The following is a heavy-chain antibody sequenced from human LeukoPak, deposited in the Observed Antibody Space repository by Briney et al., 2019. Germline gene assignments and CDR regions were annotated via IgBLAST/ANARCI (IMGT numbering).Heavy chain of an antibody. CDR2: MNPNSGNT. V-gene: IGHV1-8*01. J-gene: IGHJ4*02. CDR1: GYTFTSYD. Sequence: GASVKVSCKASGYTFTSYDINWVRQATGQGLEWMGWMNPNSGNTGYAQKFQGRVTMTRNTSISTAYMELCSLRSEDTAVYYCARGLGLVRGVIITSFDYWGQGTLVTVSS. D-gene: IGHD3-10*01. CDR3: ARGLGLVRGVIITSFDY.